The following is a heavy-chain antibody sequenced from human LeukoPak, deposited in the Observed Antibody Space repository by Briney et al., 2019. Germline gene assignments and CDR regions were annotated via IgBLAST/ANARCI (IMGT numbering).Heavy chain of an antibody. CDR3: ARVVTPDNWFDP. J-gene: IGHJ5*02. V-gene: IGHV4-30-2*01. CDR2: IYHSGST. CDR1: GGSISSGGYS. Sequence: SETLSLTCAVSGGSISSGGYSWSWIRQPPGKGLEWIGYIYHSGSTYYNPSLKSRVTISVDRFKNQFSLKLSSVTAADTAVYYCARVVTPDNWFDPWGQGTLVTVSS. D-gene: IGHD4-23*01.